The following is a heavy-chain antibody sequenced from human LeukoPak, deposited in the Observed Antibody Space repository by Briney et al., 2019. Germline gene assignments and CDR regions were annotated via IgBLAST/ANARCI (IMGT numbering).Heavy chain of an antibody. J-gene: IGHJ6*03. CDR1: GFTFSTYW. D-gene: IGHD2-8*01. V-gene: IGHV3-7*01. Sequence: GGSLSLSCAASGFTFSTYWMSWVRQAPGKGLEWVANIKQDGSEYNYVDSVKGRFTISRDNAKNSLYLQMNSLRAEDTAVYYCARNGGFNWYFYYYMDVWGKGTTVTISS. CDR3: ARNGGFNWYFYYYMDV. CDR2: IKQDGSEY.